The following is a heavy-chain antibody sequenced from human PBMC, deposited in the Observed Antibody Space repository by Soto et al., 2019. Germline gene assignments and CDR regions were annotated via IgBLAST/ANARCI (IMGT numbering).Heavy chain of an antibody. Sequence: GGSLRLSWAAAGCTCGSYGMSWVRQAPGKGLEWVSAISGSGGSTYYADSVKGRFTISRDNSKNTLYLQMDSLRAEDTAVYYCAGAFDFWGHGTMVTVSS. V-gene: IGHV3-23*01. CDR2: ISGSGGST. CDR3: AGAFDF. J-gene: IGHJ3*01. CDR1: GCTCGSYG.